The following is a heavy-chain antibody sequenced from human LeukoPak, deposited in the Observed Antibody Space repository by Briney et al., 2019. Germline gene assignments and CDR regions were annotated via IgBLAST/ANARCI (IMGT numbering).Heavy chain of an antibody. D-gene: IGHD2-15*01. V-gene: IGHV4-34*01. CDR1: GGSFSGYY. CDR2: INHSGST. J-gene: IGHJ4*02. Sequence: PSETLSLTCAVYGGSFSGYYWSWIRQPPGKGLEWIGEINHSGSTNYNPSLKIRVTISVDTSKNQFSLNLSSVTAADTAVYYCASIAVVVAATHYFDYWGQGTLVTVSS. CDR3: ASIAVVVAATHYFDY.